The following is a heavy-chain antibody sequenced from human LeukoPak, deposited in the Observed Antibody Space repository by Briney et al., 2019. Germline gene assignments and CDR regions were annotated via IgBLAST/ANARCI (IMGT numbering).Heavy chain of an antibody. D-gene: IGHD3-22*01. CDR3: ARGKGTHYYDSSGYYMY. Sequence: ASVKVSCKASGGTFSSYAISWVRQAPGQGLEWMVGIIPIFGTANYAQKFQGRVTITADESTSTAYMELSSLRSEDTAVYYCARGKGTHYYDSSGYYMYWGQGTLVTVSS. CDR1: GGTFSSYA. V-gene: IGHV1-69*13. J-gene: IGHJ4*02. CDR2: IIPIFGTA.